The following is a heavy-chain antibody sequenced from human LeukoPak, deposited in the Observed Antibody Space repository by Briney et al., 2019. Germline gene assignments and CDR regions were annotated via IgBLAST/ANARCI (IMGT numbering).Heavy chain of an antibody. J-gene: IGHJ5*02. CDR3: ASYLYSSGWYGWFDP. CDR2: ISYSGST. D-gene: IGHD6-19*01. Sequence: SETLSLTCTVSGGSISSYYWSWIRQPPGKGLEWIAYISYSGSTSYSPSLKSRVTISVDTSKNQFSLKLSSVTAADTAVYYCASYLYSSGWYGWFDPWGQGTLVTVSS. V-gene: IGHV4-59*01. CDR1: GGSISSYY.